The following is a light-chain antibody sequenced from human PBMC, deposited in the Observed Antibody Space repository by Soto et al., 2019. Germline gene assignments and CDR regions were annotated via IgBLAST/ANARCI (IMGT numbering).Light chain of an antibody. J-gene: IGLJ2*01. CDR3: QSYDSSNPVV. CDR2: DDN. V-gene: IGLV6-57*01. CDR1: SGSIASNY. Sequence: NFMLTQPHSVSESPGKTVTISCTRSSGSIASNYVQWYQQRPGSSPTTVIYDDNQRPSGVPDWFSGSIDSSSNSASLTISGLKTEDEADYYCQSYDSSNPVVFGGGTKLTVL.